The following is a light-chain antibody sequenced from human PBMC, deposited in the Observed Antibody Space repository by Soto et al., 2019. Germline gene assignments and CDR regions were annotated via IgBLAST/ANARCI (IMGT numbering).Light chain of an antibody. CDR3: QQYASSTWT. CDR1: QSVSRSH. Sequence: EIVLTQSPGTLSLSAGERATLSCRASQSVSRSHLAWFQQKPGQAPRLLIYGASNRATGIPDRVSGSGSGTDFTLTINRLQNEDFAVYYCQQYASSTWTFGQGTKVDIK. V-gene: IGKV3-20*01. J-gene: IGKJ1*01. CDR2: GAS.